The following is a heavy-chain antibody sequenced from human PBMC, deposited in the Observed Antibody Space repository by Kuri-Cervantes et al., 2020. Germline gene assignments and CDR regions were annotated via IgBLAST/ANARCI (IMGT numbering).Heavy chain of an antibody. CDR1: GGTFSSYA. CDR3: ARAGLVGATSVLVWYFDL. Sequence: SVKVSCKASGGTFSSYAISWVRQAPGQGLEWMGGIIPIFGTANYAQKFQGRVTITADESTSTAYMELNSLRAEDTAVYYCARAGLVGATSVLVWYFDLWGRGTLVTVSS. CDR2: IIPIFGTA. V-gene: IGHV1-69*13. J-gene: IGHJ2*01. D-gene: IGHD1-26*01.